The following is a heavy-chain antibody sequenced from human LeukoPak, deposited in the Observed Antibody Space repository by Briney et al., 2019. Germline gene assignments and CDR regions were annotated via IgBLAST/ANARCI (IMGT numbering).Heavy chain of an antibody. J-gene: IGHJ4*02. CDR1: GYSFPTYW. V-gene: IGHV5-51*01. D-gene: IGHD5-12*01. CDR2: IYPNDADT. CDR3: ARRGYSGNEEFDY. Sequence: GESLKISCKGSGYSFPTYWIGWVLQIPGKGLEWMGIIYPNDADTRYSPSFQGQVTISADKSIRTAYLQWSSLKASDTAMYYCARRGYSGNEEFDYWGQGTLVTVSS.